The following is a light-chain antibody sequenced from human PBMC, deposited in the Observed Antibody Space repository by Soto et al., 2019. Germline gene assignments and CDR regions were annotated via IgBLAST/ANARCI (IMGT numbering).Light chain of an antibody. CDR3: QQRSNWPRK. J-gene: IGKJ1*01. V-gene: IGKV3-11*01. CDR1: QNISNY. Sequence: EIVLTQSPATLSLSPGEGATLSCMASQNISNYLIWYQQKPGQAPRLLIYDVSNRATGIPARFSGSGSGTDFTLTISSLEPEDFAVYYCQQRSNWPRKFGQGTKVDIK. CDR2: DVS.